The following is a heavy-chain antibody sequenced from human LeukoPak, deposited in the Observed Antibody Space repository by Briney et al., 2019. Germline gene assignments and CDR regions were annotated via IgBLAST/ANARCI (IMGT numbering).Heavy chain of an antibody. D-gene: IGHD2-21*02. Sequence: GGSLRLSCAASGFTFSRSAMTWVRQTPGKGLDWVSSISSSGNTYYADSVKGRFTISRDNSKNTVYLQMNSLRGEDTAVYFCARDRCGGYCASGGGFDYWGQGTLVTVSS. CDR3: ARDRCGGYCASGGGFDY. CDR1: GFTFSRSA. J-gene: IGHJ4*02. CDR2: ISSSGNT. V-gene: IGHV3-23*01.